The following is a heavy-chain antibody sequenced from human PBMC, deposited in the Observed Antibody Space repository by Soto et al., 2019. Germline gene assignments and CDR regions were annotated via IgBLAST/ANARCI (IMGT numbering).Heavy chain of an antibody. Sequence: QITLKESGPTLVKPTQTLTLTCTFSGFSLSTTGVNINWIRQPPGKTLEWLALIYWTDDKRYSPSLKSRLTITKDASKYPVVLTMTNVHPVDTATYYCATQSRYFYYYGMDVWGQGTTVTVSS. V-gene: IGHV2-5*01. CDR3: ATQSRYFYYYGMDV. J-gene: IGHJ6*02. CDR2: IYWTDDK. CDR1: GFSLSTTGVN.